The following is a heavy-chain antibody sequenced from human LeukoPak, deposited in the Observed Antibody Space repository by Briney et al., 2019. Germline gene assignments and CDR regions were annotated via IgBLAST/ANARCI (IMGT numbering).Heavy chain of an antibody. J-gene: IGHJ3*02. V-gene: IGHV3-21*01. CDR3: ARAPEWGGYDAFDI. CDR1: GFTFSSYS. Sequence: GGSLRLSCAASGFTFSSYSMNWVRQAPGKGLEWVSSISSSSSYIYYADSVKGRFTISRDNAKNSLYLQMNSLRAEDTAVYYCARAPEWGGYDAFDIWGQGTMVTVSS. CDR2: ISSSSSYI. D-gene: IGHD3-3*01.